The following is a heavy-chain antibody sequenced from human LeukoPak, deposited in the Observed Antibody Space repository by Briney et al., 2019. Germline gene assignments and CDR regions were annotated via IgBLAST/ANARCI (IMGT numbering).Heavy chain of an antibody. V-gene: IGHV1-69*01. J-gene: IGHJ4*02. CDR3: ARDKPTYYYDSSGYYFDY. CDR2: IIPIFGTA. Sequence: ASVKVSRKASGGTFSSYAISWVRQAPGQGLEWMGGIIPIFGTANYAQKFQGRVTITADESTSTAYMELSSLRSEDTAVYYCARDKPTYYYDSSGYYFDYWGQGTLVTVSS. CDR1: GGTFSSYA. D-gene: IGHD3-22*01.